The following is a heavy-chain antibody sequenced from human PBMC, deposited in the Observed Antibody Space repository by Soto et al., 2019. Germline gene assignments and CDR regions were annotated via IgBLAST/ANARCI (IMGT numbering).Heavy chain of an antibody. CDR3: VRMNYYDTSGYPFDF. CDR2: IYFRGTT. D-gene: IGHD3-22*01. Sequence: PSETLSLTCTVSGGSISSYYWSWIRQPPGKGLEWIGYIYFRGTTNYNPSLKSRVTMSADTSKNQFSLKLNSVTAADTAVYYCVRMNYYDTSGYPFDFWGQGTLV. CDR1: GGSISSYY. J-gene: IGHJ4*02. V-gene: IGHV4-59*01.